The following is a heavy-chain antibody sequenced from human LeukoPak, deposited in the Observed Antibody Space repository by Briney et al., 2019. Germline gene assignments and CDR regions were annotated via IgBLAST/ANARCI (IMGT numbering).Heavy chain of an antibody. V-gene: IGHV3-11*06. D-gene: IGHD3-10*01. CDR3: ARAYGSGPPIYGMDV. CDR2: ISSSSSYT. CDR1: GFTFSDYY. Sequence: PGGSLRLSCAASGFTFSDYYMSWIRQAPGKGLEWVSYISSSSSYTNYADSVKGRFTISRDNAKNSLYLQMNSLRAEDTAVYYCARAYGSGPPIYGMDVWGKGTTVTVSS. J-gene: IGHJ6*04.